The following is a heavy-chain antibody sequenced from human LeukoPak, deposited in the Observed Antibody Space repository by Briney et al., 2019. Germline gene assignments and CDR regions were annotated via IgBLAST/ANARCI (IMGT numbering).Heavy chain of an antibody. D-gene: IGHD3-3*01. J-gene: IGHJ4*02. CDR2: IYYSGST. CDR3: ARSYDFWSGYDFDY. Sequence: SETLSLTCTVSGGSISSYYWSWIRQPPGKGLEWIGYIYYSGSTNYNPSLKSRVTISVDTSKNQFSLKLSSVTAADTAVYYCARSYDFWSGYDFDYWGQGTLVTVSS. V-gene: IGHV4-59*01. CDR1: GGSISSYY.